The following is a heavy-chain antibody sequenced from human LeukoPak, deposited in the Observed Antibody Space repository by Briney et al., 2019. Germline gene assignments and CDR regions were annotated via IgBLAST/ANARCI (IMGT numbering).Heavy chain of an antibody. D-gene: IGHD5-12*01. CDR2: INPNSGAS. CDR3: ARAIVTTISFYDY. CDR1: GYTFTGYY. V-gene: IGHV1-2*04. J-gene: IGHJ4*02. Sequence: ASVKVSCKASGYTFTGYYIHWVRQAPGQGLEWMGWINPNSGASNYAQKFQGSLTVTRDTSISTTYMELSRLTSDDTALYYCARAIVTTISFYDYWGQGTLVTVSS.